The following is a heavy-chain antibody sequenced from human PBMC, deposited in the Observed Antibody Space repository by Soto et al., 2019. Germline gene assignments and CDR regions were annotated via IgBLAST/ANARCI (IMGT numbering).Heavy chain of an antibody. J-gene: IGHJ4*02. CDR2: IYHSEST. Sequence: QLQLQESGSGLVKPSQTLSLTCAVSRGSISSGGFSWSWIRQPPGKGLEWIGYIYHSESTYYNPYLKSRVNISVDRSKSHFSLRLRSVTAADTAVYYCAPSYSGYDYFDYWGQGTLVTVSS. D-gene: IGHD5-12*01. CDR1: RGSISSGGFS. V-gene: IGHV4-30-2*01. CDR3: APSYSGYDYFDY.